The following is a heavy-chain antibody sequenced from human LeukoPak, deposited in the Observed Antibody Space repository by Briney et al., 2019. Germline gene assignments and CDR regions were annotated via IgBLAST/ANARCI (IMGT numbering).Heavy chain of an antibody. Sequence: ASVKVSCKASGYTFTGYYVHWVRQAPGQGLEWMGWINSNSADTNYAQNFQGRVTMTRDTSISTAYMELSRLRSDDTALYYCARIGISARGTNFHHWGQGTLVTVSS. CDR1: GYTFTGYY. V-gene: IGHV1-2*02. D-gene: IGHD6-13*01. CDR3: ARIGISARGTNFHH. J-gene: IGHJ1*01. CDR2: INSNSADT.